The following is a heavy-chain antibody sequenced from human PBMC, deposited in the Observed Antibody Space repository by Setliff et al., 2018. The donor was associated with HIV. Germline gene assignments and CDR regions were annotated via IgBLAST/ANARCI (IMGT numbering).Heavy chain of an antibody. D-gene: IGHD4-17*01. CDR1: GGSISGYY. CDR3: AIVSKGDYGGNFDA. J-gene: IGHJ4*02. V-gene: IGHV4-4*07. CDR2: IYPSGST. Sequence: SETLSLTCTVSGGSISGYYWSWIRQPAGKGLEWIGRIYPSGSTSYNPSLQSRVVMSVDTSKNQFSLRLISVTAADTAVYFCAIVSKGDYGGNFDAWGQGTMGTVS.